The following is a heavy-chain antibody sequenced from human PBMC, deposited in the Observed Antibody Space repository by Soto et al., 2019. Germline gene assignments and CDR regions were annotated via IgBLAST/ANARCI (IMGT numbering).Heavy chain of an antibody. D-gene: IGHD1-26*01. V-gene: IGHV1-46*01. CDR2: INPSDGSA. CDR1: GYTFTSCY. Sequence: QVQLVQSGAEVKKPGASVKVSCKASGYTFTSCYIHWVRLAPGQGLEWMGIINPSDGSASYAQKFQGRVTMTRDTSTSTDYMEVTCLRSEDTAVYYCARDAAGSYYDYWGQGTLVTVSS. CDR3: ARDAAGSYYDY. J-gene: IGHJ4*02.